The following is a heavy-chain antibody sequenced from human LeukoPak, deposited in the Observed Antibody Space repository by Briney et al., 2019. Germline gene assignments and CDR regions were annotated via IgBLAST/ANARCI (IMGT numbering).Heavy chain of an antibody. CDR1: GFTFSSYE. D-gene: IGHD5-24*01. CDR2: ISGSGGST. Sequence: GGSLRLSCAASGFTFSSYEMNWVRQAPGKGLEWVSAISGSGGSTYYAGSVKGRFTISRDNSKNTLYLQMNSLRAEDTAVYYCAKPPRGGRWLQLPYYFDYWGQGTLVTVSS. V-gene: IGHV3-23*01. J-gene: IGHJ4*02. CDR3: AKPPRGGRWLQLPYYFDY.